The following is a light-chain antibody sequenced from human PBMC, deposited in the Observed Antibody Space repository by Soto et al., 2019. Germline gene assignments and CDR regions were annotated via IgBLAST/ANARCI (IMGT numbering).Light chain of an antibody. Sequence: QSVLTQPPSASGSPGQSVTISCTGTSSDVGGYNFVSWYQQHPGKSPKLMIYEVSKRPSGVPDRFSGSKSGNTASLTVSGLQAEDDAAYYCSSDAGSGIYVLGNGTKVTVL. V-gene: IGLV2-8*01. CDR3: SSDAGSGIYV. CDR2: EVS. CDR1: SSDVGGYNF. J-gene: IGLJ1*01.